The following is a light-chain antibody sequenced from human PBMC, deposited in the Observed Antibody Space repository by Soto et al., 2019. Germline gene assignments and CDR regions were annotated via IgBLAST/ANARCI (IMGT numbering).Light chain of an antibody. Sequence: EIVLTQSPGTLSLSPGERATLSCRASQSVSSSYLAWYQQKPGQAPRLLIYGASSRATGIPDRFSGSGSGTVFTLTSSRLEPEDCGVYYRLQFGSSPWTFVQGTKVEIK. V-gene: IGKV3-20*01. CDR2: GAS. J-gene: IGKJ1*01. CDR1: QSVSSSY. CDR3: LQFGSSPWT.